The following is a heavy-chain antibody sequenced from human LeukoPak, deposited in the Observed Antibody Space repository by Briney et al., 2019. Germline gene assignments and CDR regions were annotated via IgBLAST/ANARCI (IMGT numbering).Heavy chain of an antibody. V-gene: IGHV4-59*08. CDR2: IYYSGST. D-gene: IGHD3-10*01. CDR3: ARGPEGSGSYDFDY. J-gene: IGHJ4*02. CDR1: GGSISSYY. Sequence: ASETLSLTCTVSGGSISSYYWSWIRQPPGKGLEWIGYIYYSGSTNYNPSLKSRVTISVDTSKNQFSLKLSSVTAADTAVYYCARGPEGSGSYDFDYWGQGTLVTVSS.